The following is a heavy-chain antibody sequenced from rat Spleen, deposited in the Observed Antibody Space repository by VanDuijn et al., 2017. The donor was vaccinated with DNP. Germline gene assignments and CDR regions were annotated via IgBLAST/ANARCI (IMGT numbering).Heavy chain of an antibody. V-gene: IGHV5-19*01. CDR2: ISPSGGST. J-gene: IGHJ4*01. CDR1: GFTFSNYG. D-gene: IGHD1-1*01. Sequence: EVQLVESGGGLVQPGRSLKLSCAASGFTFSNYGMHWIRQAPTKGLELVASISPSGGSTYYRDSVKGRFTIPRQNAKSTLYLQMDSLRSEDTATYYCATSVGYSGDVGAMDAWGQGTSVTVSS. CDR3: ATSVGYSGDVGAMDA.